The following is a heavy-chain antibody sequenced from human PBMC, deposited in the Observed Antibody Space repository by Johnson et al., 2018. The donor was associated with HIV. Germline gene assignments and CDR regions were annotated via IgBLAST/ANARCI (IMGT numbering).Heavy chain of an antibody. CDR1: GFTVSSNY. CDR2: IYSGGST. D-gene: IGHD3-22*01. V-gene: IGHV3-66*01. CDR3: ARDSGKAYYDSSGYPNDAFDI. Sequence: MLLVESGGGLVQPGGSLRLSCAASGFTVSSNYMSWVRQAPGKGLEWVSVIYSGGSTYYADSVKGRFTISRDNSKNTLYLQMNSLRAEDTAVYSCARDSGKAYYDSSGYPNDAFDIWGQGTMVTVSS. J-gene: IGHJ3*02.